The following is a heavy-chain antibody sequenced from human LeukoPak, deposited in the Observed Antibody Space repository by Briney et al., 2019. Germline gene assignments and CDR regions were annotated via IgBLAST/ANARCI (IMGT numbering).Heavy chain of an antibody. CDR2: IKQDGSEK. Sequence: GGSLRLSCAASGFTFSSYWMSWVRQAPGKGLEWVANIKQDGSEKYYVDSVKGRFTISRDNSKNTLYLQMNSLRAEDTAVYYCARDPSSSHAFDIWGQGTMVTVSS. V-gene: IGHV3-7*01. J-gene: IGHJ3*02. D-gene: IGHD6-13*01. CDR3: ARDPSSSHAFDI. CDR1: GFTFSSYW.